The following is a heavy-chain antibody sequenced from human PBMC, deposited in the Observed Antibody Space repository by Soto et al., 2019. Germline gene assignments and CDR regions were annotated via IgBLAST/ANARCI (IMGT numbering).Heavy chain of an antibody. J-gene: IGHJ6*02. CDR1: GGSFSGHY. CDR2: IYHSGST. V-gene: IGHV4-34*01. D-gene: IGHD1-26*01. CDR3: ARVSGSYYYGMDV. Sequence: SETLSLTCAVYGGSFSGHYWSWIRQPPGKGLEWIGEIYHSGSTNYNPSLKSRVTISVDKSKNQFSLKLSSVTAADTAVYYCARVSGSYYYGMDVWGQGTTVTVSS.